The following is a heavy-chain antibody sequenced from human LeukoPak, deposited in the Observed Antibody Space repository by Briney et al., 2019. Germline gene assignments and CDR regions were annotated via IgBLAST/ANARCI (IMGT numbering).Heavy chain of an antibody. D-gene: IGHD3-22*01. CDR1: GYTFTSYG. V-gene: IGHV1-18*01. CDR2: ISAYNDTT. CDR3: AGSTHYYDSSGNFDY. J-gene: IGHJ4*02. Sequence: GASVKVSCRDSGYTFTSYGISWVRRALGQGLEWMGWISAYNDTTTYAQKLQGRVTMTTDTSTSTAYMELRSLRSDDTAVYYCAGSTHYYDSSGNFDYWGQGTLVTVSS.